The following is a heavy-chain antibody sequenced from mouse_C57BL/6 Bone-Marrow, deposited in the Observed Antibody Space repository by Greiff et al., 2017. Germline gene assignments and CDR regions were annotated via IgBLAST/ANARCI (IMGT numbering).Heavy chain of an antibody. CDR2: ISSGGSYT. CDR3: ARHVTGTYFDV. CDR1: GFTFSSYG. J-gene: IGHJ1*03. D-gene: IGHD4-1*01. Sequence: EVQLVESGGDLVKPGGSLKLSCAASGFTFSSYGMSWVRQTPDKRLGWVATISSGGSYTYYPDSFKGRFTISGDNAKNTLYLQMSSLKSEDTAMEYCARHVTGTYFDVWGTGTTVTVSS. V-gene: IGHV5-6*01.